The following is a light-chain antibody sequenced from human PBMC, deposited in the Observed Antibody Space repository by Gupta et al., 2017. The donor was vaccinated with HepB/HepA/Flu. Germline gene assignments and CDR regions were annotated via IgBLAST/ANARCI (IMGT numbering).Light chain of an antibody. CDR2: DVN. CDR1: NRDVGGHNY. Sequence: QSALPQPASVAGSLGHSITISCTGTNRDVGGHNYVSWYQHHPGQVPKLIIYDVNDRPSGFSSRLSGSKSGNTASLTISGLQAEDEADYYCSSYSYSNTISSIFGTGTKVSVL. V-gene: IGLV2-14*03. CDR3: SSYSYSNTISSI. J-gene: IGLJ1*01.